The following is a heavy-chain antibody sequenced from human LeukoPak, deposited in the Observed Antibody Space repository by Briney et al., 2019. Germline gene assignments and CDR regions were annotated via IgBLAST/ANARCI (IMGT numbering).Heavy chain of an antibody. Sequence: PSETLSLTCTVSGYSISSGYYWSWIRQPPGKGLEWIGEINHSGSTNYNPSLKSRVTISVDTSKNQFSLKLSSVTAADTAVYYCARRITPSYYYYYYMDVWGKGTTVTISS. V-gene: IGHV4-38-2*02. CDR1: GYSISSGYY. D-gene: IGHD3-10*01. CDR2: INHSGST. J-gene: IGHJ6*03. CDR3: ARRITPSYYYYYYMDV.